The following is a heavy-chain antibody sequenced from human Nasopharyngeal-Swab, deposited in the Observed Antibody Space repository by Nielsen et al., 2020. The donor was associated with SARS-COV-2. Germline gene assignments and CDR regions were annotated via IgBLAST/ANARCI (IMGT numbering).Heavy chain of an antibody. D-gene: IGHD3/OR15-3a*01. CDR2: INPSGGST. CDR3: ARDEVGTGYWTGYGMDV. J-gene: IGHJ6*02. V-gene: IGHV1-46*01. CDR1: GYTFTSYY. Sequence: ASVKVSCKASGYTFTSYYMHWVRQAPGQWLEWMGIINPSGGSTSYAQKFQVRVTMTRDTSTSTVYMELSSLRSEDTAVYYCARDEVGTGYWTGYGMDVWGQGTTVTVSS.